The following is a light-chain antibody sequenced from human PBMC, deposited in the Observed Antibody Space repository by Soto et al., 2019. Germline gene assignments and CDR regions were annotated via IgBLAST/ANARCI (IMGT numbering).Light chain of an antibody. V-gene: IGKV1-39*01. CDR3: QQYNDYSAWT. CDR2: ATS. J-gene: IGKJ1*01. CDR1: QSIGSY. Sequence: DIQMTQSPSSLSASVGDRVTITCRASQSIGSYLNWYQQKPGEAPKLLIYATSNLQTGVPSRFSGGGSGTDFSLTITSLQPEDFATYYCQQYNDYSAWTFGQGTKVEIK.